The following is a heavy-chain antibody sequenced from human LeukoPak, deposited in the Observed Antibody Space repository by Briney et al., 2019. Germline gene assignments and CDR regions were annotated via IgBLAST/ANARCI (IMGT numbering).Heavy chain of an antibody. CDR2: IYHSGST. CDR3: ARHRDSGSGGSFDY. V-gene: IGHV4-38-2*02. Sequence: SETLSLTCTVSGYSISSGYYWGWIRQPPGKGLEWIGSIYHSGSTYYNPSLKSRVTISVDTSKNQFSLKLSSVTAADTAVYYCARHRDSGSGGSFDYWGQGTLVTVSS. D-gene: IGHD3-10*01. CDR1: GYSISSGYY. J-gene: IGHJ4*02.